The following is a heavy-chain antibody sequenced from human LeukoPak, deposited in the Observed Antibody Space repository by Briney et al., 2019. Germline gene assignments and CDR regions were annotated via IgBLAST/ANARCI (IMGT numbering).Heavy chain of an antibody. CDR1: GGTFSSYA. Sequence: SVKVSCKASGGTFSSYAISWVRQAPGQGLEWMGRIIPILGIANYAQKFQGRVTITADKSTSTAYMELSSLRSEDTAVYYCATDHLDYDSSGYRDWGQGTLVTVSS. V-gene: IGHV1-69*04. CDR3: ATDHLDYDSSGYRD. CDR2: IIPILGIA. J-gene: IGHJ4*02. D-gene: IGHD3-22*01.